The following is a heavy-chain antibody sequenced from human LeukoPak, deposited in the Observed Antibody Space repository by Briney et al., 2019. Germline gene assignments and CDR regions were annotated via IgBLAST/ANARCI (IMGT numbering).Heavy chain of an antibody. CDR3: ARGPRGSGYYYFDY. CDR1: GYTFTGYY. CDR2: INPNSGGT. V-gene: IGHV1-2*02. J-gene: IGHJ4*01. D-gene: IGHD3-3*01. Sequence: ASVKVSCKASGYTFTGYYMHWVRQAPGQGLEWMGWINPNSGGTNYAQKFQGRVTMTRDTSISTAYMELSRLRSDDTAVYYCARGPRGSGYYYFDYWGQEPWSPSPQ.